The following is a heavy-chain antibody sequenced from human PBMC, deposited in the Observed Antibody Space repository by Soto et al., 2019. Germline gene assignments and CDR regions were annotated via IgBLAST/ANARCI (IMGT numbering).Heavy chain of an antibody. CDR2: IYYSGST. CDR1: GGSISSSSYY. Sequence: PSETLSLTCTVSGGSISSSSYYWGWIRQPPGKGLEWIRSIYYSGSTYYNPSLKSRVTISVDTSKNQFSLKLSSVTAADTAVYYCARKADDFWSGYHFDYWGQGTLVTVSS. J-gene: IGHJ4*02. CDR3: ARKADDFWSGYHFDY. D-gene: IGHD3-3*01. V-gene: IGHV4-39*01.